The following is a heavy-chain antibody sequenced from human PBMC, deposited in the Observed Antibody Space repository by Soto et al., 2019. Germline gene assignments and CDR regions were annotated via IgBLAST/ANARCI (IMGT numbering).Heavy chain of an antibody. V-gene: IGHV1-69*13. CDR3: ATMYYDDSSGYENY. CDR2: IIPIFGTA. J-gene: IGHJ4*02. Sequence: SVKVSCKASGGTFSSYAISWVRQAPGQGLEWMGGIIPIFGTANYAQKFQGRVTITADESTSTAYMELSSLRSEDTAVYYCATMYYDDSSGYENYWGQGTLVTVSS. D-gene: IGHD3-22*01. CDR1: GGTFSSYA.